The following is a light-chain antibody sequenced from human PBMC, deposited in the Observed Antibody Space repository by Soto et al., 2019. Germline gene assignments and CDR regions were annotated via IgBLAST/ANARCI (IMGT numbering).Light chain of an antibody. V-gene: IGKV3D-15*01. CDR2: GAS. CDR1: QSVTSN. J-gene: IGKJ4*01. Sequence: EIVLTQSPRTLSLSPGDRATLSCEPSQSVTSNYLAWYQQKPGQAPRVLIFGASIRATGIPDRFIGSGAGAEFTLTINSLQSEDFAVYYCQPYNNWPLTFGGGTKVEIK. CDR3: QPYNNWPLT.